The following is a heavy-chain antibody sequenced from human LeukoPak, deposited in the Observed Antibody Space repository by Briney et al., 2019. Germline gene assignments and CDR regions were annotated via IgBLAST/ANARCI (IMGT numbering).Heavy chain of an antibody. J-gene: IGHJ3*02. CDR1: GFTFSSYA. CDR3: ARNPKRLGAFDI. Sequence: PGGSLRLSCAASGFTFSSYAMSWVRQAPGKGLEWVSGSNGGAGGTFYADSVKGRFTISRDNSKNTLYVQMNSLRAEDTAVYYCARNPKRLGAFDIWGQGTLVIVSS. CDR2: SNGGAGGT. V-gene: IGHV3-23*01. D-gene: IGHD6-19*01.